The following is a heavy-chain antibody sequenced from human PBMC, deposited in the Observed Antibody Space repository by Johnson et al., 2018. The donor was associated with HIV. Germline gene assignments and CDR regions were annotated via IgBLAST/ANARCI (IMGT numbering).Heavy chain of an antibody. J-gene: IGHJ3*02. V-gene: IGHV3-20*04. CDR2: ISWNADSI. CDR1: GSTFDYDA. CDR3: ARDRVVTVDTAMGYDAFDI. Sequence: VQLVESGGGVVRPGGSLRLSCAASGSTFDYDAMSWVRQAPGKGLEWVAGISWNADSIGYGDSLKGRFTISRDNAKNSLYLQMNSLRAEDTALDYCARDRVVTVDTAMGYDAFDIWGQGTMVTVSS. D-gene: IGHD5-18*01.